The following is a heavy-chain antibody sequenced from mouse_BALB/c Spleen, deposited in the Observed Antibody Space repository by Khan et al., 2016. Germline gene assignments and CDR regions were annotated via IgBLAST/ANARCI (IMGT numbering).Heavy chain of an antibody. CDR3: ARASYDSGFAD. CDR2: IDPANGNT. Sequence: VQLQQPGAELVKPGASVKLSCTASGFNIKDTYMHWVKQRPEQGLEWIGKIDPANGNTKYDPKFQGKATITADTSSNTAYLEVSSLTSEDTAVYYCARASYDSGFADWGQGTLVTVSA. D-gene: IGHD2-4*01. V-gene: IGHV14-3*02. CDR1: GFNIKDTY. J-gene: IGHJ3*01.